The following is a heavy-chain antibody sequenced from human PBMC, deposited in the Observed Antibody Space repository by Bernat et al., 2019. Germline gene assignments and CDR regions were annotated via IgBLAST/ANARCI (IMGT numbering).Heavy chain of an antibody. D-gene: IGHD6-13*01. Sequence: QVQLVESGGGLVKPGGSLRLSCAASGFTFSDYYMSWIRQAPGKGLEWVSYISSSGSTIYYADSVKGRFTISRDNAKNSLYLQMNSLRAEDTALYYCAKDRKRIAAAVDPNFDYWGQGTLVTVSS. V-gene: IGHV3-11*01. J-gene: IGHJ4*02. CDR2: ISSSGSTI. CDR1: GFTFSDYY. CDR3: AKDRKRIAAAVDPNFDY.